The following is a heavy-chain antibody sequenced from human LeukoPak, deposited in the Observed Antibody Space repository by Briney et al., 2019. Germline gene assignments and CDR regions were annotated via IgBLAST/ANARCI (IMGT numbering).Heavy chain of an antibody. D-gene: IGHD2-2*01. Sequence: PSETLSLTCAVYGGSFSGYYWSWIRQPRGKGLEWIGENNHSGSTNYNPSLKSRVTISVDTSKNQFSLKLSSVTAADTAVYYCARGYCSSTSCYANWFDPWGQGTLVTVSS. CDR3: ARGYCSSTSCYANWFDP. V-gene: IGHV4-34*01. J-gene: IGHJ5*02. CDR1: GGSFSGYY. CDR2: NNHSGST.